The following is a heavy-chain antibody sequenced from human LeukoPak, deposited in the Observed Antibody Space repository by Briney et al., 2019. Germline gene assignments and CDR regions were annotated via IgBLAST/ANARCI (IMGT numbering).Heavy chain of an antibody. CDR1: GFNFVNYA. V-gene: IGHV3-23*01. CDR2: ISGSGGNT. D-gene: IGHD4-23*01. Sequence: PGGSLRLSCAASGFNFVNYAMTWVRQAPGKGLEWVSTISGSGGNTYYADSVKGRFTISRDNSKNTLYLQMSSLRAEDTAVYYCAAGPYGGNTPFDYWGPGTLVTISS. CDR3: AAGPYGGNTPFDY. J-gene: IGHJ4*02.